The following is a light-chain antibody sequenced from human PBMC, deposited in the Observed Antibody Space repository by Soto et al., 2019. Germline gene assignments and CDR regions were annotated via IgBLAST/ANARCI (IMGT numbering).Light chain of an antibody. J-gene: IGKJ4*01. Sequence: EIVLTQSPGTLSLSPGERATLSCRASQSVSCSYLAWYQQKPGQDPRQLIYGASSRPTGIPDRCSGSGSGTDFTLTITRLEPEDFALYYCHHYRYSFGGGTRVEIK. CDR3: HHYRYS. V-gene: IGKV3-20*01. CDR1: QSVSCSY. CDR2: GAS.